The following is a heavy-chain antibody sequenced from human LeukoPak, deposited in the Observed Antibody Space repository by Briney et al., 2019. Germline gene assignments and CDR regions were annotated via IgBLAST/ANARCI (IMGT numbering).Heavy chain of an antibody. D-gene: IGHD1-7*01. CDR1: GGSIISHY. Sequence: SETLSLTCIVSGGSIISHYWCWIRPPPGRGLEWIGYIYYSGSTNYNPSLKRRVTISVDTSKNQFSLKLSSVTAADTAVYCCARAKLELGIYYYSYMDGWGKGTTVTVSS. V-gene: IGHV4-59*11. CDR2: IYYSGST. J-gene: IGHJ6*03. CDR3: ARAKLELGIYYYSYMDG.